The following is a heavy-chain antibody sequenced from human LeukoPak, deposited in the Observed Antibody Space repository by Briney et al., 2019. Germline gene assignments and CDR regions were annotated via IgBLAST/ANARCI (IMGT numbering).Heavy chain of an antibody. D-gene: IGHD5-24*01. Sequence: SLSPSWAASGFTVNTNAMNWASHAPGEWMGWVSVIIGNGGDIHYAGSVRGRFTISRDNSKNTLYLQINSLRVEDTAVYYCAKDRIPDGRYSIDFWGPGTLVTVSS. J-gene: IGHJ4*02. CDR3: AKDRIPDGRYSIDF. CDR1: GFTVNTNA. V-gene: IGHV3-23*01. CDR2: IIGNGGDI.